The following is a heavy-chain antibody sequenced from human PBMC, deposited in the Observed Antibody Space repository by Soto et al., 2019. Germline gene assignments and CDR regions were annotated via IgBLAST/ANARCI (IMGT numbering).Heavy chain of an antibody. CDR3: AKAREGDYYDSSGYYSDY. CDR1: GFTFSSYA. J-gene: IGHJ4*02. D-gene: IGHD3-22*01. Sequence: EVQLLESGGGLVQPGGSLRLSCAASGFTFSSYAMSWVRQAPGKGLEWVSAISGRGGSTYYADSVKGRFTISRDNSKNTLYLQMNSLRAEETAVYYCAKAREGDYYDSSGYYSDYWGQGTLVTVSS. V-gene: IGHV3-23*01. CDR2: ISGRGGST.